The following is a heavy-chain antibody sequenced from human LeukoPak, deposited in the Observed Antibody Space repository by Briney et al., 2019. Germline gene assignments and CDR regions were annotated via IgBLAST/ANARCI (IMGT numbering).Heavy chain of an antibody. CDR1: GFTFSVYY. V-gene: IGHV3-11*01. CDR3: ARGWGNFDY. D-gene: IGHD2-8*02. CDR2: ISSSGTSI. Sequence: GGSLRPSCAASGFTFSVYYMTWIRQAPGKGLEWFSYISSSGTSIDYADSVKGRFTISRDNAKNSLYLQMDSLRAEDTAVYYCARGWGNFDYWGQGTLVTVSS. J-gene: IGHJ4*02.